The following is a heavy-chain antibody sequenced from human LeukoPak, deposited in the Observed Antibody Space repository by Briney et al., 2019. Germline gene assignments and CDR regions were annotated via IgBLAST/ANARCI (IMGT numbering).Heavy chain of an antibody. Sequence: ASVKVSCKASGYSFNDKYLHWVRQAPGQGLEWMGSINPNSGGTNYAQKFQGRVTMTTDTSMSTAYMELSRLTSDDTAVYYCARVKGQLRYFDWLTPIEYWDQGTLVTVSS. CDR1: GYSFNDKY. CDR3: ARVKGQLRYFDWLTPIEY. CDR2: INPNSGGT. D-gene: IGHD3-9*01. J-gene: IGHJ4*02. V-gene: IGHV1-2*02.